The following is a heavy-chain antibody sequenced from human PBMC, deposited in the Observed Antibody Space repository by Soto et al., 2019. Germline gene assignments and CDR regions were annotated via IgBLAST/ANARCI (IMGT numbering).Heavy chain of an antibody. CDR2: ISSSSSYI. V-gene: IGHV3-21*01. CDR1: GFTFSSYS. CDR3: ARGSHSYSSGWYVY. D-gene: IGHD6-19*01. J-gene: IGHJ4*02. Sequence: GGSLRLSCAASGFTFSSYSMNWVRQAPGKGLEWVSSISSSSSYIYYADSVKGRFTIARDNAKNSLYLQMNSLRAEDTAVYYCARGSHSYSSGWYVYWGQGTLVTVSS.